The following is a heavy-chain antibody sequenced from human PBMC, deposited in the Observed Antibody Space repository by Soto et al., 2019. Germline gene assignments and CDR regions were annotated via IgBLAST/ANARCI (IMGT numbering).Heavy chain of an antibody. CDR3: ARGRGNDYVWGSYRYDYFDY. V-gene: IGHV1-69*13. D-gene: IGHD3-16*02. CDR2: IIPIFGTA. J-gene: IGHJ4*02. Sequence: SVKVSCKASGGTFSSYAISWVRQAPGQGLEWMGGIIPIFGTANYAQKFQGRVTITADESTSTAYMELSSLRSEDTAVYYCARGRGNDYVWGSYRYDYFDYWGQGTLVTVSS. CDR1: GGTFSSYA.